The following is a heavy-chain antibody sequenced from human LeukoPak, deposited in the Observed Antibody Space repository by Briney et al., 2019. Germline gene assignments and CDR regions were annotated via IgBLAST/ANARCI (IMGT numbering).Heavy chain of an antibody. V-gene: IGHV4-4*07. J-gene: IGHJ5*02. CDR2: IYTSGST. CDR1: GGSISSYY. Sequence: SETLSLTCTVSGGSISSYYWSWIRQPAGKGLEWIGRIYTSGSTNYNPSLKSRVTMSVDTSKNQFSLKLSSVTAADTAVYYCARDKYDFWSGKNNWFDPWGQGTLVTVSS. D-gene: IGHD3-3*01. CDR3: ARDKYDFWSGKNNWFDP.